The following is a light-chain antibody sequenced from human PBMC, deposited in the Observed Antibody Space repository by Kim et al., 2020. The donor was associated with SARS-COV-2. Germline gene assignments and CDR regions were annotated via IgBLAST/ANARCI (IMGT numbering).Light chain of an antibody. CDR2: GGS. CDR1: QDESNY. CDR3: LQHNSYPLT. V-gene: IGKV1-17*03. Sequence: SMGDRVTITWRASQDESNYLAWFQQKPGKVPQRLIYGGSSLQSGVPTRFSGRGSGTEFTLTISSLQPEDFATYYCLQHNSYPLTFGGGTKVEIK. J-gene: IGKJ4*01.